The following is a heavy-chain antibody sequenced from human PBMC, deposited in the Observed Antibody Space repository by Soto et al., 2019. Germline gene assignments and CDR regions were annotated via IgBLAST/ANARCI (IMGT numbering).Heavy chain of an antibody. J-gene: IGHJ4*02. D-gene: IGHD5-18*01. V-gene: IGHV4-30-2*01. CDR1: GGSISSGGYS. Sequence: PSETLSLTCAVSGGSISSGGYSWSWIRQPPGKGLEWIGYIYHSGSTYYNPSLKSRVTISVDTSKNQFSLKLSSVTAADTAVYYCARRYGSFFDYWGQGTLVTVSS. CDR2: IYHSGST. CDR3: ARRYGSFFDY.